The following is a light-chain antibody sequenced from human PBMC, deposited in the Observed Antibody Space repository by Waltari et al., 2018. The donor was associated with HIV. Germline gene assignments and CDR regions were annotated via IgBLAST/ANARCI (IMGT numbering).Light chain of an antibody. CDR3: QQYGNAPPYT. Sequence: ELVLMQSPGTLSLSPGERAALSCRASVSVRSSHLAWYQQKPGQAPRLLIFGTSSRATGVPDRFSGSGSGTDFTLTISRLEPEDFAVYYCQQYGNAPPYTFGQGTKLEI. V-gene: IGKV3-20*01. CDR1: VSVRSSH. CDR2: GTS. J-gene: IGKJ2*01.